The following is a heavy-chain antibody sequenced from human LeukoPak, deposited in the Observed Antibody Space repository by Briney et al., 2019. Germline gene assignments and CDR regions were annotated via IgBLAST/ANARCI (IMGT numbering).Heavy chain of an antibody. V-gene: IGHV3-23*01. Sequence: GGSLRLSCAASGFTFSSYAMSWVRQAPGKGLEWVSAISGSGGSTYYADSVKGGFTISRDNSKNTLYLQMNSLRAEDTAVYYCAKVPSSWDYYYYYMDVWGKGTTVTVSS. CDR1: GFTFSSYA. D-gene: IGHD6-13*01. J-gene: IGHJ6*03. CDR3: AKVPSSWDYYYYYMDV. CDR2: ISGSGGST.